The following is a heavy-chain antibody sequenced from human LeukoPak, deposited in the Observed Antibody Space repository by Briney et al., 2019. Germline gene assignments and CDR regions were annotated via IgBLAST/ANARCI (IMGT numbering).Heavy chain of an antibody. D-gene: IGHD3-9*01. CDR2: IYYSGST. CDR1: GGSISSYY. CDR3: ARGQTNYDILTGYYGSCDSFDY. J-gene: IGHJ4*02. Sequence: SSETLSRTGTGSGGSISSYYWSWIRHRPGQGLEGSVYIYYSGSTNYNPSLKSRVTISADTSKNQLSLKVRSVTAADTAVYYCARGQTNYDILTGYYGSCDSFDYWGQGTLVTVSS. V-gene: IGHV4-59*01.